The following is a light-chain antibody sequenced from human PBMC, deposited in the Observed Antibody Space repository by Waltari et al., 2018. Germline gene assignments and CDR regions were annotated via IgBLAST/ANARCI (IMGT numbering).Light chain of an antibody. CDR2: DVS. CDR3: SSYSSVTNVV. CDR1: SSDVCGHPY. V-gene: IGLV2-14*01. Sequence: QSSLTQPASVSGSPGQSITISCTRTSSDVCGHPYVPWYQQPPGEATKLIIYDVSSRPSWVSPRFSASRSGNTASLTISGLRTEDEADYYCSSYSSVTNVVFGGGTKLTVL. J-gene: IGLJ2*01.